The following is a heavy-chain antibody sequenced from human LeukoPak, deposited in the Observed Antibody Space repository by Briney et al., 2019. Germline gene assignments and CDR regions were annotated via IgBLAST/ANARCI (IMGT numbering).Heavy chain of an antibody. J-gene: IGHJ4*02. CDR1: GFTFSSSA. CDR2: ITASGGGT. CDR3: ARRVSSGSSYFDY. V-gene: IGHV3-23*01. D-gene: IGHD6-19*01. Sequence: GSLRLSCAASGFTFSSSAMSWVRRAPGEGLEWVSAITASGGGTSYADSVKGRFTISRDNSKNTLYLQMNSLRAEDTAVYYCARRVSSGSSYFDYWGQGTLVTVSS.